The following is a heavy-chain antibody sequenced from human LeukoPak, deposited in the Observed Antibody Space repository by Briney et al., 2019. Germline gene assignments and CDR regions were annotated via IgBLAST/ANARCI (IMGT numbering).Heavy chain of an antibody. D-gene: IGHD5-18*01. Sequence: ASVKVSCKASGYTFTSYYMHWVRQAPGQGLEWTGIINPSGGSTSYAQKFQGRVTMTRDTSTSTVYMELSSLRSEDTAVYYCAREGGYSYGHDACDIWGQGTMVTVSS. CDR2: INPSGGST. CDR1: GYTFTSYY. V-gene: IGHV1-46*01. CDR3: AREGGYSYGHDACDI. J-gene: IGHJ3*02.